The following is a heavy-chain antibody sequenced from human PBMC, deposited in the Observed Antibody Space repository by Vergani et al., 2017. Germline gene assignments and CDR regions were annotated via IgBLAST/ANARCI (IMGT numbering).Heavy chain of an antibody. CDR3: ATIGYRRSGYYFDY. V-gene: IGHV4-30-4*08. D-gene: IGHD2-2*02. J-gene: IGHJ4*02. CDR2: FYYSGST. CDR1: GGSISSGDYY. Sequence: QVQLQESGPGLVKPSQTLSLTCTVSGGSISSGDYYWSWIRQPPGKGLEWIGYFYYSGSTYYNPSLKSRITISVDTSKNQFSLKLSFVTAADTAVYYCATIGYRRSGYYFDYWGQGILVTVSS.